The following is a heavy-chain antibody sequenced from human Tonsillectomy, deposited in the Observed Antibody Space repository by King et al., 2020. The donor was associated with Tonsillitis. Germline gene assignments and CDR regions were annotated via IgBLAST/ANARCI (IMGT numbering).Heavy chain of an antibody. CDR1: GFTFSSYA. V-gene: IGHV3-30*04. CDR2: ISYDGSNK. D-gene: IGHD3-10*01. CDR3: ARDLRLLWFGETLYGMDV. Sequence: VQLVESGGGVVQPGRSLRLSCAASGFTFSSYAMHWVRQAPGEGLEWVAVISYDGSNKYYAASVKGRFTISRDNSKNTLYLQMNSLRAEDTAVYYCARDLRLLWFGETLYGMDVWGPGTTGTVSS. J-gene: IGHJ6*02.